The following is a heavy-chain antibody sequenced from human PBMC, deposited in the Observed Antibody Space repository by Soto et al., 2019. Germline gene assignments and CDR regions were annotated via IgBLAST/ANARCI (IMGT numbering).Heavy chain of an antibody. D-gene: IGHD3-3*02. CDR2: ISGSGGTT. J-gene: IGHJ4*02. CDR3: AKRQLSISCYDY. CDR1: GFTFSSYV. V-gene: IGHV3-23*01. Sequence: EVQLLESGGGLVQPGGSLRLSCAASGFTFSSYVMSWVRQAPGKGLEWVSVISGSGGTTLYADSVKGRFTISRDNSKNTLYLQMNGLRADDTAVYYCAKRQLSISCYDYWGQGTLVTVSA.